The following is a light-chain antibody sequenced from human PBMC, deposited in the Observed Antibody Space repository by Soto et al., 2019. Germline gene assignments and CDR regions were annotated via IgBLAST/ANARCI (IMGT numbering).Light chain of an antibody. V-gene: IGKV1-39*01. CDR1: QSISSY. J-gene: IGKJ2*01. CDR3: QQSHSTPPST. Sequence: DIQMTQSPSSLSASVGDRVTITCRASQSISSYLNWYQQKPGKAPKLLIYAASSLQSGVPSRFSGSGSGTNFTLTISSLQPEDFATYYCQQSHSTPPSTFGQGTKVDIK. CDR2: AAS.